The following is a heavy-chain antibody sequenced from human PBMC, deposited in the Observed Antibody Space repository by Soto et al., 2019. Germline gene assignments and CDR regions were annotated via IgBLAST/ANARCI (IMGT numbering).Heavy chain of an antibody. CDR2: VSSDVHTT. D-gene: IGHD1-1*01. CDR1: GFTFSAFS. CDR3: ARDGPNGPNDADY. J-gene: IGHJ4*02. Sequence: QVQLVESGGGVVQPGRSLRLSCAASGFTFSAFSMHWVRQAPGKGLEWVAVVSSDVHTTYYVDSMKGRFTISRDNSKNTLYLQMNSLRPEDTAVYYCARDGPNGPNDADYWGRGTLVTVSS. V-gene: IGHV3-30-3*01.